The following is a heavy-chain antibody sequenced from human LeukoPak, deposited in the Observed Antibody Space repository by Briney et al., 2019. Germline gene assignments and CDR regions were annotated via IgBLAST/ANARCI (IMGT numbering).Heavy chain of an antibody. J-gene: IGHJ4*02. D-gene: IGHD3-22*01. CDR2: INPNSGGT. CDR1: GYTFTGYY. V-gene: IGHV1-2*02. Sequence: ASVKVSCKASGYTFTGYYMHWVRQAPGQGLEWMGWINPNSGGTNYAQKFQGRVTMTRDTSISTAYMELSRLRSDDTAVYYCARDGPNYYDSSGYYELGYWGQGTLVTVSS. CDR3: ARDGPNYYDSSGYYELGY.